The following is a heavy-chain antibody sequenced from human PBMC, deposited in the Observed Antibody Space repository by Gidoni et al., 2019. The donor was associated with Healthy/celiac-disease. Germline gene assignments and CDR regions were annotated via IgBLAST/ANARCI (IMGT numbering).Heavy chain of an antibody. Sequence: EVQLVESGGGLVQPGGSLRISCAASGFTFSSYGRGWVRQAPGKGLAWAANIKQDGSEKYYGDSVKGRFTISRDNAKNSLYLQMNSRRAEDTAVYYCARTRIAVAGHFDYWGQGTLVTVSS. CDR2: IKQDGSEK. CDR3: ARTRIAVAGHFDY. J-gene: IGHJ4*02. D-gene: IGHD6-19*01. V-gene: IGHV3-7*03. CDR1: GFTFSSYG.